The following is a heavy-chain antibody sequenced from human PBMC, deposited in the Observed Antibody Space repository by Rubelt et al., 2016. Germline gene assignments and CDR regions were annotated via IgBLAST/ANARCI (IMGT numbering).Heavy chain of an antibody. CDR1: GYTFTMYV. V-gene: IGHV1-3*01. CDR3: ARGGYSGNYYAYNDY. D-gene: IGHD1-26*01. J-gene: IGHJ4*02. Sequence: GASVKVSCQASGYTFTMYVIHWVRPAPGQSLEWMALINAGLGSTKSSQEFQGRVTITRDTSASTAHMELSSLRYEDTDLDYCARGGYSGNYYAYNDYWGQGTLVTVSS. CDR2: INAGLGST.